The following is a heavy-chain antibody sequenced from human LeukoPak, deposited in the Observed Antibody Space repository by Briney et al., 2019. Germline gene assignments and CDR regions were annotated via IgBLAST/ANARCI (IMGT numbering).Heavy chain of an antibody. CDR1: GGSFSGYY. V-gene: IGHV4-34*01. Sequence: SETLSLTCAVYGGSFSGYYWSWIRQPPGKGLEWIAEINHSGSTNYNPCLKSRVTISVDTSKNQFSLKLSSVTAADTAVYYCARGEVVTAILQGLDYWGQGTLVTVSS. J-gene: IGHJ4*02. CDR2: INHSGST. D-gene: IGHD2-21*02. CDR3: ARGEVVTAILQGLDY.